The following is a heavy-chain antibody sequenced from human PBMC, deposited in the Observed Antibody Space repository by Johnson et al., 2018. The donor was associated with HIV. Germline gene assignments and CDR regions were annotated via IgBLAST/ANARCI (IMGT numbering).Heavy chain of an antibody. Sequence: VQLVESGGGVVQPVGSLRLSCAASGFSFSSYGMNWVRQAPGKGLEWLSGISGSGGSTYYADSVKGRFTISRDNSKNTLYLQMNSLRAEDTAVYYCAREKAAAALRAFDIWGQGTMVTVSS. J-gene: IGHJ3*02. V-gene: IGHV3-23*04. D-gene: IGHD6-13*01. CDR2: ISGSGGST. CDR1: GFSFSSYG. CDR3: AREKAAAALRAFDI.